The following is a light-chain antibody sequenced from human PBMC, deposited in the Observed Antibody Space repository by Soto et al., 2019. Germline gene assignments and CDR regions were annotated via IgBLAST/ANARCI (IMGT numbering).Light chain of an antibody. J-gene: IGLJ2*01. CDR1: SSDVGGYNF. V-gene: IGLV2-11*01. CDR3: CSYAGSLVV. CDR2: GDN. Sequence: QSALTQPRSVSGSPGQSVTISCTGTSSDVGGYNFVSWYRQTPGKAPKFIIYGDNKRPSGVPDRFSGSKSGNTASLTISGLQAEDEADYYCCSYAGSLVVFGGGTKVTVL.